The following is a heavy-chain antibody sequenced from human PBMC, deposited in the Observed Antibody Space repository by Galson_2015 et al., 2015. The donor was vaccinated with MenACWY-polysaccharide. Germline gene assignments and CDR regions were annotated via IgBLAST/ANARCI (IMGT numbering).Heavy chain of an antibody. Sequence: SVKVSCKASGYTFTSYAMHWVRQAPGQRLEWMGWINAGNGNTKYSQKFQGRVTITRDTSARTAYMDLSSLRSEDTAVYYCARGGRIAARPDPNMNYWGQGTLVTVSS. D-gene: IGHD6-6*01. CDR3: ARGGRIAARPDPNMNY. CDR1: GYTFTSYA. V-gene: IGHV1-3*01. J-gene: IGHJ4*02. CDR2: INAGNGNT.